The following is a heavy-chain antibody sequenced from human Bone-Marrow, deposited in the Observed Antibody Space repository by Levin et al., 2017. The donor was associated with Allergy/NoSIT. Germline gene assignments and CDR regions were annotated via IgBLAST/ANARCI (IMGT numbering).Heavy chain of an antibody. CDR3: ARVAFGGENGDEYYNNGMDV. CDR1: GGTFSTSG. V-gene: IGHV1-69*10. Sequence: PVASVKVSCKASGGTFSTSGFSWVRQAPAQGLEWMGGIIPMLGIANYAEKFQGRVTITADESTTTAYMDLSSLRSGDTAVYYCARVAFGGENGDEYYNNGMDVWGQGTTVTVSS. J-gene: IGHJ6*02. CDR2: IIPMLGIA. D-gene: IGHD1-1*01.